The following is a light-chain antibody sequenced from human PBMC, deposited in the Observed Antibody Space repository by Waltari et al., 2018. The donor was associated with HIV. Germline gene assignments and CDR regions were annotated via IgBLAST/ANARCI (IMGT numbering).Light chain of an antibody. CDR1: QSVRRH. CDR2: ETS. J-gene: IGKJ4*01. CDR3: QQRVTWPLVT. Sequence: EIALTQCPATLSVSPGERAVLPCRASQSVRRHLAWYQQKSGQGPRLLIYETSTRAAGTPGRFNGSGSGTDFVLTITDVEPGDVAVYYCQQRVTWPLVTFGGGTKVE. V-gene: IGKV3-11*01.